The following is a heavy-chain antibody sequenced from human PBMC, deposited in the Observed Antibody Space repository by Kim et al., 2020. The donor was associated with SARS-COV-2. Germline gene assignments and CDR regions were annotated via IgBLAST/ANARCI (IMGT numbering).Heavy chain of an antibody. V-gene: IGHV3-21*01. J-gene: IGHJ5*02. D-gene: IGHD3-10*01. CDR1: GFTFSSYS. CDR2: ISSSSSYI. Sequence: GGSLRLSCAASGFTFSSYSMNWVRQAPGKGLEWASSISSSSSYIYYADSVKGRFTISRDNAKNSLYLQMNSLRAEDTAVYYCATPPGYYAAQPWGQGTLVTVSS. CDR3: ATPPGYYAAQP.